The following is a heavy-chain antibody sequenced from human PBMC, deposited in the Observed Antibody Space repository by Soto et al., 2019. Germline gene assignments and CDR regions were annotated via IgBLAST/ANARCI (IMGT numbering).Heavy chain of an antibody. J-gene: IGHJ4*02. D-gene: IGHD1-1*01. CDR3: AKSLPERLRAYFDY. V-gene: IGHV3-23*01. Sequence: GGSLRLSCAASGFTCSSYAMSWVRQAPGKGLEWVSAISGSGGSTYYADCVKGRFTISRDNSKNTLYMQMNSLRAEDTAVYYCAKSLPERLRAYFDYWGQGTLVTVSS. CDR2: ISGSGGST. CDR1: GFTCSSYA.